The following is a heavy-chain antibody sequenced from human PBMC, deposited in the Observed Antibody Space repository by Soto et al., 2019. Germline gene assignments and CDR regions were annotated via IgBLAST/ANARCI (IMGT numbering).Heavy chain of an antibody. J-gene: IGHJ6*02. Sequence: GGSLRLSCAGSGFAFSGSTIHWVRQASGKGLEWVGRIRSKANSFATAYAASVKGRFIISRDDSKTTAYLQMNSLKIEDTAVYYCFREIHLSYQGMVVLCQTPSLTV. CDR2: IRSKANSFAT. CDR3: FREIHLSYQGMVV. D-gene: IGHD2-2*01. CDR1: GFAFSGST. V-gene: IGHV3-73*01.